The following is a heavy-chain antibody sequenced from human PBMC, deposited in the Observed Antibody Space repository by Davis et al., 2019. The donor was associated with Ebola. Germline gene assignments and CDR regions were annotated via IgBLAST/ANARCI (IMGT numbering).Heavy chain of an antibody. CDR1: GFTLNNAW. CDR2: SKRKSDGGTT. J-gene: IGHJ4*02. CDR3: TTALPSSGNPIDF. D-gene: IGHD1-1*01. V-gene: IGHV3-15*01. Sequence: GESLKISCAASGFTLNNAWLSWVCQASGKGLEWVGCSKRKSDGGTTDYAAPVNGRFTISRDDSKNILYLQMNSLMTEDTAVYYCTTALPSSGNPIDFWGQETLVSVSS.